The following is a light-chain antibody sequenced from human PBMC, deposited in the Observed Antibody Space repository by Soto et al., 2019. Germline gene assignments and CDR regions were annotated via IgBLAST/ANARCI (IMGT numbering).Light chain of an antibody. CDR2: DAS. V-gene: IGKV3-11*01. CDR3: QQRRNWPLT. CDR1: QSVSSY. Sequence: EIVLTQSPATLSLSPGERATLSCRASQSVSSYLAWYQQKPGQAPRLLIYDASNRATGIPARFSGSGPGTDFTLTISSLAPADVAVYYCQQRRNWPLTFGGGTKVEI. J-gene: IGKJ4*01.